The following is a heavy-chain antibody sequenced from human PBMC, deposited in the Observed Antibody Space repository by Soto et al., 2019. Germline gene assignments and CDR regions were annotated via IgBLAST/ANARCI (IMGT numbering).Heavy chain of an antibody. CDR1: GYSFTSYW. CDR2: IYPGDSDT. V-gene: IGHV5-51*01. D-gene: IGHD6-13*01. J-gene: IGHJ5*02. CDR3: ARQSSGYSSSWYWWFDP. Sequence: GELMKNSCKGSGYSFTSYWIGWVRQMPGKGLEWMGIIYPGDSDTRYSPSFQGQVTISADKSISTAYLQWSSLKASDTAMYYCARQSSGYSSSWYWWFDPWGQGTLVTVSS.